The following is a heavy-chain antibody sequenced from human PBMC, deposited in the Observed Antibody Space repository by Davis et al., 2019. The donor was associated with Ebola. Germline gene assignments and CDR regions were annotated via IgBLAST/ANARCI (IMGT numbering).Heavy chain of an antibody. Sequence: GESLKISCADSGFTFNSYAFHWVRQAPGKGLEWVAFISYDGANKYYADSVRGRFIISRDKSNNTLYLEMNSLRVDDTAVYYCATTQWLREFDNWGQGTLVTASS. CDR1: GFTFNSYA. V-gene: IGHV3-30*14. CDR3: ATTQWLREFDN. CDR2: ISYDGANK. J-gene: IGHJ4*02. D-gene: IGHD6-19*01.